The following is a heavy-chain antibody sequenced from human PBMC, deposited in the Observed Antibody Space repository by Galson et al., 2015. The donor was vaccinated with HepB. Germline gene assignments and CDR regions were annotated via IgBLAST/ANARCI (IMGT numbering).Heavy chain of an antibody. CDR3: AKGAGGELPDY. Sequence: SLRLSCAASGFTFDDYAMHWVRQAPGKGLEWVSGISWNSGSIGYADSVKGRFTISRDNAKNSLYLQMNSLRAEDTALYYCAKGAGGELPDYWGQGTLVTVSS. CDR1: GFTFDDYA. D-gene: IGHD3-16*01. J-gene: IGHJ4*02. CDR2: ISWNSGSI. V-gene: IGHV3-9*01.